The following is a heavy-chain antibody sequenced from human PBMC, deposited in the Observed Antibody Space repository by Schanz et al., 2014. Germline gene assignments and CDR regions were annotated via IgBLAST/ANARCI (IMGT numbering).Heavy chain of an antibody. V-gene: IGHV1-69*02. CDR3: AGTYCSSTSCYTGYYYMDV. CDR1: GGTFSRLT. Sequence: QVQLVQSGADVKKPGSSVRVSCKASGGTFSRLTFSWVRQAPGQGLEWMGRVIPILGVTHYAQKFQGRVTITADKSTTTAYMELNSLRSEDTAVYYCAGTYCSSTSCYTGYYYMDVWGKGTTVTVSS. D-gene: IGHD2-2*02. J-gene: IGHJ6*03. CDR2: VIPILGVT.